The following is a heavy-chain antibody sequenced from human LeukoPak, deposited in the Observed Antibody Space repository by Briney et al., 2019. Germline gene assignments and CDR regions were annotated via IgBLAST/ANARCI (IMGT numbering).Heavy chain of an antibody. J-gene: IGHJ4*02. CDR1: GFTFSNYA. V-gene: IGHV3-23*01. CDR2: ISNSGVNT. CDR3: AKRYCTGGTCCPDY. Sequence: YPGGSLRLSCAASGFTFSNYAMSWVRQAPGKGLEWVAAISNSGVNTFHAGSVRGWFTISRDNSKNTLYLQMNSLRDEDTAMYFCAKRYCTGGTCCPDYWGQGTVVTVSS. D-gene: IGHD2-8*02.